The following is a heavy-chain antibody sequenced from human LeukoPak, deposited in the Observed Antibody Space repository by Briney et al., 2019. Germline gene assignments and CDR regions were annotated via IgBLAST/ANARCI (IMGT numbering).Heavy chain of an antibody. CDR3: AKDDSSGYPAFSFDY. V-gene: IGHV3-30*02. D-gene: IGHD3-22*01. CDR2: IRYDGSIK. CDR1: GFIFTSYG. Sequence: GGSLRLSCAASGFIFTSYGMHWVRQAPGKGLEWVAFIRYDGSIKFYADSVKGRFTISRDNSRNTLYLQMNSLGAEDTAVYYCAKDDSSGYPAFSFDYWGQGTLVTVSS. J-gene: IGHJ4*02.